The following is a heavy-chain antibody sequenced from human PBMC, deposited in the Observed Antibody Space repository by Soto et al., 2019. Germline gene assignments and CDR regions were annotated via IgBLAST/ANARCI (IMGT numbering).Heavy chain of an antibody. CDR2: ISWNNIYI. CDR1: GFTFKDYA. J-gene: IGHJ3*02. D-gene: IGHD2-21*02. V-gene: IGHV3-9*01. CDR3: VTDREGLKVTVLSLEI. Sequence: EVQLVESGGGLIQPGRSLRLSCAASGFTFKDYAMHWVRQAPGKGLEWVSGISWNNIYIGYEDSSKGRFNISRDNAKNSLYLQMNILREDDTALYYCVTDREGLKVTVLSLEIWGQGTVVTVSS.